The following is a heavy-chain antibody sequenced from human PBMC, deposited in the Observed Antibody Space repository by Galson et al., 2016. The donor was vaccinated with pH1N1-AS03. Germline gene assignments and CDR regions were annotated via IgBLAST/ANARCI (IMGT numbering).Heavy chain of an antibody. V-gene: IGHV3-23*01. CDR3: AKDKEAGGDRRGYFFDD. J-gene: IGHJ4*02. D-gene: IGHD2-21*02. CDR2: IIGAGGVP. CDR1: GFTFSSYA. Sequence: SLRLSCAASGFTFSSYAMSWVRQAPGKGLEWVASIIGAGGVPYYAGSVKGRFAVSRDTSENTVYLQLDRLRAEDTAVYYGAKDKEAGGDRRGYFFDDWGQGTLVTVSS.